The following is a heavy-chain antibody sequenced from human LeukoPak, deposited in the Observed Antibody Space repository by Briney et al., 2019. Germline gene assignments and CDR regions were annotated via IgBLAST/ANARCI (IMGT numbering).Heavy chain of an antibody. J-gene: IGHJ4*02. CDR2: IYYSGST. V-gene: IGHV4-59*08. CDR3: AMSSGWIRAFDY. CDR1: GGSFSGYY. D-gene: IGHD6-19*01. Sequence: PSETLSLTCAVYGGSFSGYYWSWIRQPPGEGLEWIGYIYYSGSTNYNPSLKSRVTISVDTSKNQFSLKLSSVTAANTAVYYCAMSSGWIRAFDYWGQGTLVTVSS.